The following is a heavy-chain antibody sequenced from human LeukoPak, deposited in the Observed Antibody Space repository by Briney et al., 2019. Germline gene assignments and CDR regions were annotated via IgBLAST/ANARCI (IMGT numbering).Heavy chain of an antibody. D-gene: IGHD1-26*01. CDR2: IYYSGSN. CDR1: GGSISSYY. V-gene: IGHV4-59*01. Sequence: SETLSLTCTVSGGSISSYYWSWIRQPPGKGLEWIGYIYYSGSNNYNPSLKSRVTISVDTSKNQFSLKLSSVTAADTAVYYCARGRGGSYLEGAFDIWGQGTMGPVSS. CDR3: ARGRGGSYLEGAFDI. J-gene: IGHJ3*02.